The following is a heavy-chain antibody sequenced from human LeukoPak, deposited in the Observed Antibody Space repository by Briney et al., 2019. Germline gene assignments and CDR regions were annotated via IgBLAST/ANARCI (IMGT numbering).Heavy chain of an antibody. D-gene: IGHD6-6*01. CDR1: GYTLTSYG. CDR2: ISAYNGNT. Sequence: GASVKVSCKASGYTLTSYGISWVRQAPGQGLEWMGWISAYNGNTNYAQQLQGRVTMTTDTSTSTAYMELRSLRSDDTAVYYCASSFPQLGGPLYYYYGMDVWGQGTTVTVSS. J-gene: IGHJ6*02. V-gene: IGHV1-18*01. CDR3: ASSFPQLGGPLYYYYGMDV.